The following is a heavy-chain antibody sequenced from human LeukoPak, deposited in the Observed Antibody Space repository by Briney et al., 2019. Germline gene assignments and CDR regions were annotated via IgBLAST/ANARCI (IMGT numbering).Heavy chain of an antibody. CDR1: GFTFSNYA. CDR2: ISGSGGTT. Sequence: GGSLRLSCAASGFTFSNYAMSWVRQAPGKGLEWVPTISGSGGTTYHADSVKGRFTISRDNSKNTLYLQMNSLRAEDTAVYYCAIIRRYCTNGVCESYWGQGTLVTVSS. J-gene: IGHJ4*02. D-gene: IGHD2-8*01. CDR3: AIIRRYCTNGVCESY. V-gene: IGHV3-23*01.